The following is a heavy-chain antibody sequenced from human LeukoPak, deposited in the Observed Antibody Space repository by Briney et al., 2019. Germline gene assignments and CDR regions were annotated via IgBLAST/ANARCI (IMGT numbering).Heavy chain of an antibody. CDR2: ISGSGGST. Sequence: GGSLRLSCAASGFTFSSYAMSWVRQALGKGLEWVSAISGSGGSTYYADSVKGRFSISRDNSKNTLYLQMNSLRAEDTAVYYCAKLPVSSGSTDFDYWGQGTLVTVSS. J-gene: IGHJ4*02. D-gene: IGHD6-19*01. CDR3: AKLPVSSGSTDFDY. V-gene: IGHV3-23*01. CDR1: GFTFSSYA.